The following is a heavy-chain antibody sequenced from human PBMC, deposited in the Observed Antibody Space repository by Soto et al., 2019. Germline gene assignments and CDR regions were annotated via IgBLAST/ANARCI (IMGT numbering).Heavy chain of an antibody. J-gene: IGHJ3*02. CDR2: IYYSWST. CDR1: GGSISSGDYY. V-gene: IGHV4-30-4*01. D-gene: IGHD6-13*01. CDR3: ARVGQSWGAFDI. Sequence: SETLSLTCTVSGGSISSGDYYWSWIRQPPGKGLEWIGYIYYSWSTYYNPSLKSRVTISVVTSKNQFSLKLGSVTAADTAVYYCARVGQSWGAFDIWGQGTMVTVSS.